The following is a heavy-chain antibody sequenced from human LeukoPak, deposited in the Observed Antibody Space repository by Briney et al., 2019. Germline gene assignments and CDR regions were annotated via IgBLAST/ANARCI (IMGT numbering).Heavy chain of an antibody. Sequence: GGSLRLSCAASGSTFSSYAMSCVRQAPGKGLEWVSAISGSGGSTYYADSVKGRFTISRDNSKNTLYLQMNSLRAEDTAVYYCAKSAGGVGDYYFDYWGQGTLVTVSS. J-gene: IGHJ4*02. CDR1: GSTFSSYA. D-gene: IGHD2-8*01. CDR3: AKSAGGVGDYYFDY. V-gene: IGHV3-23*01. CDR2: ISGSGGST.